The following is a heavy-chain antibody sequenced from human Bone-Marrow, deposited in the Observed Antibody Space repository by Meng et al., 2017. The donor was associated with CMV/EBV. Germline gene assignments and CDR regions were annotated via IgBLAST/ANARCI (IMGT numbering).Heavy chain of an antibody. V-gene: IGHV1-18*01. CDR1: GYTFTSYG. J-gene: IGHJ4*02. CDR3: AGSLSFRIFGVVIILEAFDY. Sequence: ASVKVSCKASGYTFTSYGISWVRQAPGQGLEWMGWISAYNGNTNYAQKLQGRVTMTTDTSTSTAYMELRSLRSDDTAVYYCAGSLSFRIFGVVIILEAFDYWGQGTLVTVSS. CDR2: ISAYNGNT. D-gene: IGHD3-3*01.